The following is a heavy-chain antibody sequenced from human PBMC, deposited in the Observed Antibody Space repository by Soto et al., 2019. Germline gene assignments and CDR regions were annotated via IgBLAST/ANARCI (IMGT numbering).Heavy chain of an antibody. CDR2: INPATGNT. V-gene: IGHV1-3*01. Sequence: ASVKVSCKASGYTFATYAIHWVRQAPGEGLEWMGWINPATGNTEYSEKFQDRVTLTRDTSASTAYMELSSLRSEDTAVYYCARILAARLSGNRISDWGQGTLVTVSS. CDR1: GYTFATYA. D-gene: IGHD6-6*01. CDR3: ARILAARLSGNRISD. J-gene: IGHJ4*02.